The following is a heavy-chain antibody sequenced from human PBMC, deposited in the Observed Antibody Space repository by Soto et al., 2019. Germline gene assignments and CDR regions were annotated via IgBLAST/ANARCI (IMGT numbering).Heavy chain of an antibody. CDR3: ATRITVFGLLIPPFDP. V-gene: IGHV4-31*03. J-gene: IGHJ5*02. CDR2: MSYSGPN. Sequence: SETLSLTCTVSGGSISSGGYFWSWIRQRPGKGLEWIGYMSYSGPNHYNPSLKSRATISVDTPENQFSLRLSSVTAADTAIYYCATRITVFGLLIPPFDPWGQGTQVTVSS. CDR1: GGSISSGGYF. D-gene: IGHD3-3*01.